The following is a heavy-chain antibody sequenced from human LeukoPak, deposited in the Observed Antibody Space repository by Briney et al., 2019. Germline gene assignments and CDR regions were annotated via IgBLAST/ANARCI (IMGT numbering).Heavy chain of an antibody. Sequence: SGTLSLTCTVSDEVITSNNWWSWVRQSPGKGLEWIGEIFHSGTTRYKASLESRVTMLLDKSKDQFSLKLTSVTAADTAVYYCARNLVYYDAGALTFDYWGQGTLVTVSS. CDR3: ARNLVYYDAGALTFDY. CDR2: IFHSGTT. V-gene: IGHV4-4*02. CDR1: DEVITSNNW. J-gene: IGHJ4*02. D-gene: IGHD3-3*01.